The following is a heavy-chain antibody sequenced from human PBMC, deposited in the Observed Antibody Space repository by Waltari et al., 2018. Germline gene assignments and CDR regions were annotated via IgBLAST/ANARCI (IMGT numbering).Heavy chain of an antibody. CDR2: INWNSGNI. CDR3: VRTGYSGNDYYFDF. CDR1: GFTFNDYA. D-gene: IGHD5-12*01. J-gene: IGHJ4*02. Sequence: VQLLESGGGVVQPGTSLRLSCAASGFTFNDYAMEWVRQAPGECLEWVSVINWNSGNIGYADSVKGRFTSSRDNAKNSLYLQMNSLRVEDTALYYCVRTGYSGNDYYFDFWGQGTLVTVSS. V-gene: IGHV3-9*01.